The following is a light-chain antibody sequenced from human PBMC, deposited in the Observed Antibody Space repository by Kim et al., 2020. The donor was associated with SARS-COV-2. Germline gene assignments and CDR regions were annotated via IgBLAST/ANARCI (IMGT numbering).Light chain of an antibody. CDR2: RNN. CDR1: SSNIGSNH. Sequence: QSVLTQPPSESGTPGQRVTISCSGGSSNIGSNHVYWYQQFPGMAPKLVIYRNNQRPSGVPDRLSGSRSGTSASLAISGLRSEDEADYYCASWDDGLSAWLFGGGTQLTVL. J-gene: IGLJ3*02. V-gene: IGLV1-47*01. CDR3: ASWDDGLSAWL.